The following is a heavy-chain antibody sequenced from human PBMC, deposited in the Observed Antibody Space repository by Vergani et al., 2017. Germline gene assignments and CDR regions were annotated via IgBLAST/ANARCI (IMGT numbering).Heavy chain of an antibody. CDR1: GYTFTSYG. J-gene: IGHJ4*02. Sequence: QVQLVQSGAEVKKPGASVKVSCKASGYTFTSYGISWVRQAPGQGLEWMGWISAYNGNTNYAQKLQGRVTMTTDTSTRTAYMELRSLRSDDTAVYYCARAVYHLRYCSGGSCYSFDYWGQGTLVTVSS. V-gene: IGHV1-18*04. CDR2: ISAYNGNT. D-gene: IGHD2-15*01. CDR3: ARAVYHLRYCSGGSCYSFDY.